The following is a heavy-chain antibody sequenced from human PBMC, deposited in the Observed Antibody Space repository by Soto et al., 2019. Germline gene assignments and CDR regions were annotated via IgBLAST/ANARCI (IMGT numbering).Heavy chain of an antibody. J-gene: IGHJ6*02. CDR3: QLTRGGLFIMDV. CDR2: ISHSGSA. D-gene: IGHD7-27*01. V-gene: IGHV4-4*02. CDR1: GGSISETTW. Sequence: QVQLQESGPGLVKPSGTLSLTCTVSGGSISETTWWSWVRQPPGKGLEWIGDISHSGSANYNPCPKSRVTMSADSSKNQISLILTSVTVADTAVYSCQLTRGGLFIMDVWGQGTTVTVSS.